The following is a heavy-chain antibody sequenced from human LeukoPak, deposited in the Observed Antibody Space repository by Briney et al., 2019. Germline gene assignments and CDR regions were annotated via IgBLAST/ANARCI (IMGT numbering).Heavy chain of an antibody. CDR3: AKNGMDNDRSGYYYD. CDR2: FSGSGGST. Sequence: GSLRPPWAAPGLTFSSYAMSWVRQAPGKGLGWVSAFSGSGGSTYYADSVKVRFSITRDNSKNTLYLQMNSLRAEDTAVYYCAKNGMDNDRSGYYYDWGQGTLVTVSS. D-gene: IGHD3-22*01. CDR1: GLTFSSYA. J-gene: IGHJ4*02. V-gene: IGHV3-23*01.